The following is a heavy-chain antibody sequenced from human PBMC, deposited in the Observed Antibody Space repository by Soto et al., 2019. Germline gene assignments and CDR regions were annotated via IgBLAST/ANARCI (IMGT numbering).Heavy chain of an antibody. J-gene: IGHJ4*02. CDR2: INSDGSST. V-gene: IGHV3-74*01. D-gene: IGHD3-3*01. CDR3: AREYYDFWSGYYTVDY. CDR1: GFTFSSYW. Sequence: LRLSCAASGFTFSSYWMHWVRQAPGKGLVWVSRINSDGSSTSYADSVKGRFTISRDNAKNTLYLQMNSLRAEDTAVYYCAREYYDFWSGYYTVDYWGQGTLVTVSS.